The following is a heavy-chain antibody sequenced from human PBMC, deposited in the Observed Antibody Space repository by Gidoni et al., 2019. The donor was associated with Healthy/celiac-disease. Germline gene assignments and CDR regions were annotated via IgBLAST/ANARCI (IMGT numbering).Heavy chain of an antibody. V-gene: IGHV3-15*01. Sequence: EVQLVGSGGGLVKPGGSLRLACAASGFSFRNAWMSWVRQAPGKGLEWVGRIKSKTDGGTTDYAAPVKGRFTISRDDSKNTLYLQMNTLKTEDTAVYYCTTVLYCSGTSCHEDWGQGTLVTVSS. CDR2: IKSKTDGGTT. CDR3: TTVLYCSGTSCHED. D-gene: IGHD2-2*01. CDR1: GFSFRNAW. J-gene: IGHJ4*02.